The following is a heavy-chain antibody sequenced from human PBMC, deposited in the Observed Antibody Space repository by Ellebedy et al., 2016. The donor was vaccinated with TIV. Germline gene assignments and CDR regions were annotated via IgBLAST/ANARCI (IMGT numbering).Heavy chain of an antibody. Sequence: AASVKVSCKASGGPFSSYAISWVRQAPGQGLEWTGRIIPIVGIANYAQKFQGRVTITADKSTSTAYMELSSLRSEDTAVYYCARSHFGGSYGMDVWGQGTTVTVSS. D-gene: IGHD3-16*01. CDR2: IIPIVGIA. V-gene: IGHV1-69*04. CDR3: ARSHFGGSYGMDV. CDR1: GGPFSSYA. J-gene: IGHJ6*02.